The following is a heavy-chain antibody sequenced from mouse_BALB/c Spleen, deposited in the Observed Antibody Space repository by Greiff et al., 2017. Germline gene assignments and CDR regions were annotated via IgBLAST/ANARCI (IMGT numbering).Heavy chain of an antibody. V-gene: IGHV14-3*02. CDR3: AREWGYDFDY. D-gene: IGHD2-2*01. CDR1: GFNIKDTY. CDR2: IDPANGNT. Sequence: EVKLQESGAELVKPGASVKLSCTASGFNIKDTYMHWVKQRPEQGLEWIGRIDPANGNTKYDPKFQGKATITADTSSNTAYLQLSSLTSEDTAVYYCAREWGYDFDYWGQGTTLTVSS. J-gene: IGHJ2*01.